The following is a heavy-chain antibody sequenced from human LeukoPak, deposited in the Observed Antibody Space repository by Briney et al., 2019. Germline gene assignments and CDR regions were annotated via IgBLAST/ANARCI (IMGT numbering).Heavy chain of an antibody. CDR2: IYYSGST. D-gene: IGHD3-22*01. V-gene: IGHV4-59*01. Sequence: PSETLSLTCTVSGGSINSYYWSWIRQPPGKGLEWIGYIYYSGSTNYNPSLNSRVTISLDTSKNQFSLKLSSVTAADTAVYYCARDPSYDSSGYLDYWGQGTLVTVSS. CDR1: GGSINSYY. J-gene: IGHJ4*02. CDR3: ARDPSYDSSGYLDY.